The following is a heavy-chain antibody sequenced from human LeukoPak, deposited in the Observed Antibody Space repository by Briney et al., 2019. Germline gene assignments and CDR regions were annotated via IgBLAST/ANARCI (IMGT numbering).Heavy chain of an antibody. V-gene: IGHV1-69*13. CDR1: GYTFTSYY. J-gene: IGHJ4*02. CDR2: IIPIFGTA. Sequence: SVKVSCKASGYTFTSYYMHWVRQAPGQGLEWMGGIIPIFGTANYAQKFQGRVTITADESTSTAYMELSGLRSEDTAVYYCARDVGRGYSYEFDYWGQGTLVTVSS. CDR3: ARDVGRGYSYEFDY. D-gene: IGHD5-18*01.